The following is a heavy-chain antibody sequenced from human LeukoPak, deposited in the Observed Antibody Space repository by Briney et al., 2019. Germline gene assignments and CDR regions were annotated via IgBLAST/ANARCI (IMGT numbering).Heavy chain of an antibody. V-gene: IGHV3-53*01. J-gene: IGHJ4*02. Sequence: PGGSLRLSCAASAFILSRNYMNWVRRAAGKGLEWVSVIYRSGTTYYTDSVKGRFTISRDNSKNTLYLLMNSLRADDTAVYYCARGDDYFDYWGQGTLVTVSS. CDR2: IYRSGTT. CDR1: AFILSRNY. CDR3: ARGDDYFDY.